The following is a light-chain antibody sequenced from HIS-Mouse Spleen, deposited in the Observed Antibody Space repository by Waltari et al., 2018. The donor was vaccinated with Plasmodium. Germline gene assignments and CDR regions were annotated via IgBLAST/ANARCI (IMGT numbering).Light chain of an antibody. CDR1: SSTIGAGYD. Sequence: QSVLTQPPSVSGAPGQRVTISRPGSSSTIGAGYDVHWYQPLPGTAPKLLIYGNSNRPSGVPDRFSGSKSGTSASLAITGLQAEDEADYYCQSYDSSLSGWVFGGGTKLTVL. CDR2: GNS. J-gene: IGLJ3*02. V-gene: IGLV1-40*01. CDR3: QSYDSSLSGWV.